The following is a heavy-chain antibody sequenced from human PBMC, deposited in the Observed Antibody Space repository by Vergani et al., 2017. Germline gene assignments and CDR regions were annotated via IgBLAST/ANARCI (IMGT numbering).Heavy chain of an antibody. J-gene: IGHJ5*02. D-gene: IGHD1/OR15-1a*01. CDR2: ISDGGETK. CDR1: GVIFSDYY. CDR3: GRKQSPASLMDKPIDI. Sequence: VQLVESGGGLVQPGGSLRLSCAASGVIFSDYYMTWIRQTPGKGLEWLAHISDGGETKMYAESLKGRFTVSRDNTKNLLILQMKTLKVDDTATYYCGRKQSPASLMDKPIDIWGQGTLVTVSS. V-gene: IGHV3-11*01.